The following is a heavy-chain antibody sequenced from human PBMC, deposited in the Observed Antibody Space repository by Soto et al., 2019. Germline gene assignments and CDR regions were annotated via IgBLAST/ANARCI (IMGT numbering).Heavy chain of an antibody. CDR3: ARDLGDGGNGRYYFDY. Sequence: EVQLVESGGGLVKPGGSLRLSCAASGFTFSSYSMNWVRQAPGKGLEWVSSISSSSSYIYYADSVKGRFTISRDNAKNSLYLQMNSLRAEDTAVYYCARDLGDGGNGRYYFDYWGQGTLVTVSS. D-gene: IGHD3-16*01. V-gene: IGHV3-21*01. CDR1: GFTFSSYS. CDR2: ISSSSSYI. J-gene: IGHJ4*02.